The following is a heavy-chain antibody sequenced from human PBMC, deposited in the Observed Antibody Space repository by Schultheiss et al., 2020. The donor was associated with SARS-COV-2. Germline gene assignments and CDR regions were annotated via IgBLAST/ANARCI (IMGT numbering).Heavy chain of an antibody. CDR2: VYHSGST. J-gene: IGHJ4*02. Sequence: SQTLSLTCTVSGGSVSSGSYYWSWIRQPPGKGLEWIAYVYHSGSTNYNPSLKSRVTISVDTSKNQFSLKLSSVTAADTAVYYCARHDGSYCSSTSCYRLGFDYWGQGTLVTVSS. D-gene: IGHD2-2*01. CDR3: ARHDGSYCSSTSCYRLGFDY. CDR1: GGSVSSGSYY. V-gene: IGHV4-61*01.